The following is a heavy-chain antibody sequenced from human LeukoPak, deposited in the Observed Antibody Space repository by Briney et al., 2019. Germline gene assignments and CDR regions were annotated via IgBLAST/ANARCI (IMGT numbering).Heavy chain of an antibody. CDR2: MNPNSGNT. Sequence: ASVKVSCKASGYTFTSYDINWVRQATGQGLEWMGWMNPNSGNTGYAQKFQGRVTMTRNTSISTAYMELSSLRSEDTAVYYCARAPDPFLAAAGTLGPTGWGQGTLVTVSS. D-gene: IGHD6-13*01. CDR1: GYTFTSYD. V-gene: IGHV1-8*01. CDR3: ARAPDPFLAAAGTLGPTG. J-gene: IGHJ4*02.